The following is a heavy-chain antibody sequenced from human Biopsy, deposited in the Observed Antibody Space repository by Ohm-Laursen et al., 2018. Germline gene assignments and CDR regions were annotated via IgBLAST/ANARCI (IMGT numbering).Heavy chain of an antibody. CDR3: ARELVDMATLDYHFDR. J-gene: IGHJ4*02. V-gene: IGHV4-59*01. CDR2: ISYSRDT. D-gene: IGHD5-24*01. CDR1: GGSISGSS. Sequence: SDTLSLTCTVSGGSISGSSWSWIRQAPGKGLEWIGYISYSRDTNYNPSLKSRITISVDTSKNQFSLRLTSVTAADTAVYFCARELVDMATLDYHFDRWGRGTLVTVSS.